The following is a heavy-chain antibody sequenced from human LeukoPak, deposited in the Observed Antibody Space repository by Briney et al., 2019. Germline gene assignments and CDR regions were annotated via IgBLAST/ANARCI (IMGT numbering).Heavy chain of an antibody. D-gene: IGHD1-1*01. J-gene: IGHJ5*02. V-gene: IGHV1-69*13. CDR2: IIPIFGTA. Sequence: SVNVSCKASGYTFTSYAMHWVRQAPGQGLEWMGGIIPIFGTANYAQKFQGRVTITADESTSTAYMELSSLRSEDTAVYYCATVQLERRRLPWYNWFDPWGQGTLVTVSS. CDR3: ATVQLERRRLPWYNWFDP. CDR1: GYTFTSYA.